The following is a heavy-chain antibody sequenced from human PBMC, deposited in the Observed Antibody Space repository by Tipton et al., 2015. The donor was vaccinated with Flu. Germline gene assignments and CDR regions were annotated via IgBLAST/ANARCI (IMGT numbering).Heavy chain of an antibody. CDR3: ARDWSGYSWAPQGY. CDR2: INPNSGST. Sequence: QVQLVQSGAEVKKPGASVKVSCKASGYTFTGYYMHWVRQAPGQGLEWMGWINPNSGSTNYAQKFQGRVTMTRDTSISTAYMELSRLRSDDTAVYYCARDWSGYSWAPQGYWGQGTLVTVSS. J-gene: IGHJ4*02. CDR1: GYTFTGYY. D-gene: IGHD5-12*01. V-gene: IGHV1-2*02.